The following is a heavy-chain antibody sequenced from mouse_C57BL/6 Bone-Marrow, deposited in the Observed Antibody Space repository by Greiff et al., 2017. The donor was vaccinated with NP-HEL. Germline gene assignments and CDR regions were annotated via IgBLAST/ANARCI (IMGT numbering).Heavy chain of an antibody. J-gene: IGHJ2*01. CDR1: GYTFTDYN. CDR2: INPNNGGT. CDR3: ALTVVARGDY. D-gene: IGHD1-1*01. V-gene: IGHV1-18*01. Sequence: EVKLVESGPELVKPGASVKIPCKASGYTFTDYNMDWVKQSHGKSLEWIGDINPNNGGTIYNQKFKGKATLTVDKSSSTAYMELRSLTSEDTAVYYCALTVVARGDYWGQGTTLTVSS.